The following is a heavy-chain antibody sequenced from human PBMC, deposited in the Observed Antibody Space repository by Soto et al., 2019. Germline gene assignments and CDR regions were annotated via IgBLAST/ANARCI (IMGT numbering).Heavy chain of an antibody. CDR3: TRGLASGDY. Sequence: QVQLVQPGAEVKKPGASVKFSCKASGYIFTNFYIHWVRQAPGQGLEWIGIINPNGGSTNYAQNLQGRVTMTRDTSTSTVYNAMSSLRSKHTAVYYCTRGLASGDYWGQGTLITVSS. V-gene: IGHV1-46*03. CDR2: INPNGGST. D-gene: IGHD6-6*01. J-gene: IGHJ4*02. CDR1: GYIFTNFY.